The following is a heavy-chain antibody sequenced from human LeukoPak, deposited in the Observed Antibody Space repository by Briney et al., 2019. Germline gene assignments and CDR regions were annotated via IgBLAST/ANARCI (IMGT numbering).Heavy chain of an antibody. V-gene: IGHV4-38-2*01. J-gene: IGHJ2*01. Sequence: PSETLSLTCAVSGYSISSGYYWGWIRQPPGKGLEWIGSIYHSGSTYYNPSLKSRVTISVDTSKNQFSLKLSSVTAADTAVYYCARLLWYFDLWGRGTLVTVSS. CDR2: IYHSGST. CDR1: GYSISSGYY. CDR3: ARLLWYFDL.